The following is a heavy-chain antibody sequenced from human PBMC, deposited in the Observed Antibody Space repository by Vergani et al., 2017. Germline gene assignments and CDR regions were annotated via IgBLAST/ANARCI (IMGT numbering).Heavy chain of an antibody. CDR3: ARGDLAYYYDSSGYYGGGFDY. CDR1: GFTFSSYA. V-gene: IGHV3-23*01. CDR2: ISGSGGST. Sequence: EVQLLESGGGLVQPGGSLRLSCAASGFTFSSYAMSWVRQAPGKGLEWVSAISGSGGSTYYADSVKGRFTISRDNSKNTLYLQMNSLRAEDTAVYYCARGDLAYYYDSSGYYGGGFDYWGQGTLVTVSS. J-gene: IGHJ4*02. D-gene: IGHD3-22*01.